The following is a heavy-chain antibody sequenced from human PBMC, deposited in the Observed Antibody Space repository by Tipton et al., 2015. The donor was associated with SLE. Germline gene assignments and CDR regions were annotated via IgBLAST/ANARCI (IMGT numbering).Heavy chain of an antibody. J-gene: IGHJ3*02. CDR1: GGSISSYY. V-gene: IGHV4-59*01. Sequence: TLSLTCTVPGGSISSYYWSWIRQPPGKGLEWIGYIYYSGSTNYNPSLKSRVTISVDTSKNQFSLKLSSVTAADTAVYYCARASPYSSSLNDAFDIWGQGTMVTVSS. CDR3: ARASPYSSSLNDAFDI. CDR2: IYYSGST. D-gene: IGHD6-6*01.